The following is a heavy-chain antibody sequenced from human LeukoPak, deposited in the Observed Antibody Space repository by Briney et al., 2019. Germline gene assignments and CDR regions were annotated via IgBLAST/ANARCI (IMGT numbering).Heavy chain of an antibody. D-gene: IGHD2-2*01. CDR1: GFPFSSYA. V-gene: IGHV3-48*03. CDR2: ISGSGNTI. CDR3: AKSSYCISSTCYGRAFEI. J-gene: IGHJ3*02. Sequence: PGGSLRLSCAASGFPFSSYAMSWARQAPGKGLEWLSYISGSGNTIYYADSVKGRFTISRDNAEQSVYLEMNSLRAEDTAVYYCAKSSYCISSTCYGRAFEIWGQGTMVTVSS.